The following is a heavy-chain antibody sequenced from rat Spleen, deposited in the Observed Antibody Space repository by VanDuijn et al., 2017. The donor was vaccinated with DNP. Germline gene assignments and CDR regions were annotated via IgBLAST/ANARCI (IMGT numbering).Heavy chain of an antibody. CDR1: GFTFRTYW. Sequence: EVQLVESGGGLVQPGRSLKLSCVASGFTFRTYWLFWVRQAPTKGLEWVASISYDGVHAYYRGFVKGRFTVSRDNTKSSLYLQMDSLRSEDTATYYCARPNYGGYEGWFAYWGQGTLVTVSS. D-gene: IGHD1-11*01. CDR2: ISYDGVHA. J-gene: IGHJ3*01. V-gene: IGHV5-25*01. CDR3: ARPNYGGYEGWFAY.